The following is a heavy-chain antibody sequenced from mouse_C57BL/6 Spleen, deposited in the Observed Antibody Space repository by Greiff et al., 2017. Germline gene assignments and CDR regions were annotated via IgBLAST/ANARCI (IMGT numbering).Heavy chain of an antibody. V-gene: IGHV2-4*01. D-gene: IGHD1-1*01. CDR1: GFSLTSYG. Sequence: VQLQQSGPGLVQPSPSLSITCTVSGFSLTSYGVHWVRQSPGKGLEWLGVIWGGGSTDYNAAFISRLSISKDNSKSQVFFKMNSLQADDTAIYYCAKGSSYAMDYWGQGTSVTVSS. CDR2: IWGGGST. CDR3: AKGSSYAMDY. J-gene: IGHJ4*01.